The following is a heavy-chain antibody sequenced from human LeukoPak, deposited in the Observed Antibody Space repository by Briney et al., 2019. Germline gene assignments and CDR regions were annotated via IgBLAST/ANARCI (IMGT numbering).Heavy chain of an antibody. CDR1: GYTFTAYY. CDR3: ARSMLLTMVRGVPYFDY. V-gene: IGHV1-2*02. D-gene: IGHD3-10*01. Sequence: ASVKVSCKASGYTFTAYYIHWVRQAPGQGLEWMGWINPNSGGTNYAQKFQGRVTMTRDTSISTAYMYLSSLRSDDTAVYYCARSMLLTMVRGVPYFDYWGQETLVTVSS. J-gene: IGHJ4*02. CDR2: INPNSGGT.